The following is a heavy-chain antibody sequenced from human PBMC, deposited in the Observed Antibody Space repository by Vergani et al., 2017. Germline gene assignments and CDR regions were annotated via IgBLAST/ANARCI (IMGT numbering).Heavy chain of an antibody. Sequence: SGSTYYNPSLKSRVTISVDRSKNQFSLKLSSVTAADTAVYYCARGFTFDYYGSGSYYNGFDYWGQGTLVTVSS. D-gene: IGHD3-10*01. J-gene: IGHJ4*02. CDR3: ARGFTFDYYGSGSYYNGFDY. CDR2: SGST. V-gene: IGHV4-30-2*01.